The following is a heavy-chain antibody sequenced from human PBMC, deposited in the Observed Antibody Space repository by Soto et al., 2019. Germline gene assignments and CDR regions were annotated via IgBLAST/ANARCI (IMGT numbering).Heavy chain of an antibody. D-gene: IGHD2-15*01. V-gene: IGHV1-69*13. CDR1: GGTFSSYA. CDR3: AREGCSGGSCYFDY. Sequence: SVKVSCKASGGTFSSYAISWVRQAPGQGLEWMGGIIPIFGTANYAQKFQGRVTITADESTSTAYMELSSLRSEDTAVYYCAREGCSGGSCYFDYWGQGTLVTVSS. J-gene: IGHJ4*02. CDR2: IIPIFGTA.